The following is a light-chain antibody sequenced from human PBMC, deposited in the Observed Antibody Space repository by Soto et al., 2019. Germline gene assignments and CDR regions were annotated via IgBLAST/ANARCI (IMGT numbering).Light chain of an antibody. V-gene: IGKV1-5*01. CDR1: QSISSW. J-gene: IGKJ1*01. Sequence: DIQMTQSPSTLSASVGDRVTITCRASQSISSWLAWYQQKPGKAPKLLIYDASSWESGVPSRFSGSESGTEFTLTISSLQPDDFAPYYCQQYNSYSPLTFGQGTKVEIK. CDR3: QQYNSYSPLT. CDR2: DAS.